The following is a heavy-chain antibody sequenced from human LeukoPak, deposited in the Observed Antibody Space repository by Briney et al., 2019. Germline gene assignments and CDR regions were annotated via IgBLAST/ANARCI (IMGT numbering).Heavy chain of an antibody. J-gene: IGHJ4*02. CDR1: GFTFSSYA. D-gene: IGHD3-22*01. Sequence: GGSLRLSCAASGFTFSSYAMSWVRQAPGKGLEWVSAISGSGGSTYYADYVEGRFTISRDNSKNTLYLQMNSLRAEDTAVYYCAKSRARREGSSGSIGDWGQGTLVTVSS. CDR2: ISGSGGST. V-gene: IGHV3-23*01. CDR3: AKSRARREGSSGSIGD.